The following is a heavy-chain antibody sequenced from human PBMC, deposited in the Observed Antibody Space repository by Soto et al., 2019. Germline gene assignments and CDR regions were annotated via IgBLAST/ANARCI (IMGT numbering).Heavy chain of an antibody. CDR3: VRYGALAGNINFDY. CDR2: INAGNGNT. D-gene: IGHD6-19*01. Sequence: GASVKVSCKASGYTFISYAMHWVRHAPGQRLEWMGWINAGNGNTKYSQKFQGRDTITRATSAITAYMEQSSLRSEDTAFYYCVRYGALAGNINFDYCGQGTLLTVSS. J-gene: IGHJ4*02. V-gene: IGHV1-3*01. CDR1: GYTFISYA.